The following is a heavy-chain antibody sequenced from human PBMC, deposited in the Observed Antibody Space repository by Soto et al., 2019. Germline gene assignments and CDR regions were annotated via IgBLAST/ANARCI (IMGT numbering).Heavy chain of an antibody. CDR3: AKGIWGVTTPDY. Sequence: EVQLLESGGGLVQPGGSLRLSCAASGFTFSSYAMSWVRQAPGKGLEWVSAISGSGGSTYYADSVKGRFTISRDNSKNTLYLRMNGLRAEDTAVYYCAKGIWGVTTPDYWGQGTLVTVSS. V-gene: IGHV3-23*01. J-gene: IGHJ4*02. CDR1: GFTFSSYA. CDR2: ISGSGGST. D-gene: IGHD4-17*01.